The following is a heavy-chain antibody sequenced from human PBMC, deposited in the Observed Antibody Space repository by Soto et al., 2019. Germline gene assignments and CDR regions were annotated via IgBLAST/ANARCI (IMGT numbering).Heavy chain of an antibody. CDR1: GGTFSSYA. D-gene: IGHD1-1*01. CDR2: IIPIFGTA. Sequence: GASVKVSCKASGGTFSSYAISWVRQAPGQGLEWMGGIIPIFGTANYAQKFQGRVTITADESTSTAYMELSRLRSEDTAVYYCAKEASWNDGGGGGDVWGQGTTVTVSS. CDR3: AKEASWNDGGGGGDV. V-gene: IGHV1-69*13. J-gene: IGHJ6*02.